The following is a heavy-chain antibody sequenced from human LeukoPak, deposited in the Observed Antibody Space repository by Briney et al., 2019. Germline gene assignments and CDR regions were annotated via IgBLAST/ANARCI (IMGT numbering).Heavy chain of an antibody. CDR1: GGSVSTIDYY. CDR2: IYYSGST. Sequence: SETLSLTCTVSGGSVSTIDYYWGWIRQPPGKGLEWIGSIYYSGSTYYNPSLKSRVTISVDTSKNQFSLKLSSVTAADTAVYYCAYSSSWYYFDYWGQGTLVTVSS. J-gene: IGHJ4*02. V-gene: IGHV4-39*07. CDR3: AYSSSWYYFDY. D-gene: IGHD6-13*01.